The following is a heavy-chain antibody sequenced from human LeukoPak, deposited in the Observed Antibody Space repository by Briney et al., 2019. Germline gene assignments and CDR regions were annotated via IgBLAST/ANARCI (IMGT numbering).Heavy chain of an antibody. CDR2: SGST. D-gene: IGHD5-18*01. CDR3: AKGGYSYGDYYYYGMDV. V-gene: IGHV4-61*02. Sequence: SGSTNYNPSLKSRVTISVDTSKNQFSLKLSSVTAADTAVYYCAKGGYSYGDYYYYGMDVWGQGTTVTVSS. J-gene: IGHJ6*02.